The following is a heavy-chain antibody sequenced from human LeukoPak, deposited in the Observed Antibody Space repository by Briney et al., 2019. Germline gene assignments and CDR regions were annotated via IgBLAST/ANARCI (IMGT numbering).Heavy chain of an antibody. V-gene: IGHV3-48*04. Sequence: GGSLRLSCAASGFTFSSYSMNWVRQAPGKGLEWVSYISSSSSTIYYADSVKGRFTISRDNAKNSLYLQMNSLRAEDTAVYYCASPQMATINWGNWYYFDYWGQGTLVTVSS. CDR3: ASPQMATINWGNWYYFDY. D-gene: IGHD5-24*01. CDR2: ISSSSSTI. CDR1: GFTFSSYS. J-gene: IGHJ4*02.